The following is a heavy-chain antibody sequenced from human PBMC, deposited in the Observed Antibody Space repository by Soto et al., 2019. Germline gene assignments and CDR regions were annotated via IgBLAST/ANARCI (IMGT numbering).Heavy chain of an antibody. CDR2: INHSGST. CDR1: GGSFSGYY. J-gene: IGHJ4*02. Sequence: SETLSLTCAVYGGSFSGYYWSRIRQPPGKGLEWIGEINHSGSTNYNPSLKSRVTISVDTSKNQFSLKLSSVTAADTAVYYCGTGYCSAGSCALDYWGQGTLVTVSS. CDR3: GTGYCSAGSCALDY. V-gene: IGHV4-34*01. D-gene: IGHD2-15*01.